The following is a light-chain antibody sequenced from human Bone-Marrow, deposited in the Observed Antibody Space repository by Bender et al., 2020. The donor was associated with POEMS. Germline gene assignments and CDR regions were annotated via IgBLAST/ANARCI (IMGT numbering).Light chain of an antibody. Sequence: QSALTQPASVSGSPGQSVTISCTGTRRDVGGYAYVSWYQQHPGKAPKLVIYDVNNRPSGISDRFSGSRSGNTASLTISGLQAEDEADYYCCSYAGTYTHYVFGAGTKVTVL. J-gene: IGLJ1*01. CDR2: DVN. V-gene: IGLV2-14*03. CDR1: RRDVGGYAY. CDR3: CSYAGTYTHYV.